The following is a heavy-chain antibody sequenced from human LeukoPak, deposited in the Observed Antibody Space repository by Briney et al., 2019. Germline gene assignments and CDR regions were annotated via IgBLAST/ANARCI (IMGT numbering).Heavy chain of an antibody. CDR1: GGSISSSSYY. V-gene: IGHV4-39*01. CDR3: ARRELLSTPDAFDI. CDR2: IYYSGST. D-gene: IGHD3-10*01. Sequence: PSETLSLTCTVSGGSISSSSYYWGWIRQPPGKGLEWIGSIYYSGSTYYNPSLKSRVTISVDTSKNQFSLKVSSVTAADTAVYYCARRELLSTPDAFDIWGQGTMVTVPS. J-gene: IGHJ3*02.